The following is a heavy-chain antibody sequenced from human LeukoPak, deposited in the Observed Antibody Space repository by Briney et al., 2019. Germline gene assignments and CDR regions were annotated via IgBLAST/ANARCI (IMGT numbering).Heavy chain of an antibody. D-gene: IGHD3-22*01. CDR1: GFSFNWHW. Sequence: GGSLRLSCTASGFSFNWHWMNWVRQAPGKGLEWVANIEQDGSEKNYVDSVKGRFTMSRDNARKSVFLQMDNLRAEDTAVYHCARADRSYESSGRDAFDIWGQGTMVTVSS. CDR3: ARADRSYESSGRDAFDI. CDR2: IEQDGSEK. V-gene: IGHV3-7*01. J-gene: IGHJ3*02.